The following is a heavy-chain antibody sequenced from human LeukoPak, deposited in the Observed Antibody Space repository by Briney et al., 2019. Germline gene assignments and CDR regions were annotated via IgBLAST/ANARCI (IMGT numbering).Heavy chain of an antibody. V-gene: IGHV1-2*02. CDR3: AREAYDSGSFRTDYYYMDV. CDR2: IYPNSGGT. CDR1: GYTFTGYY. J-gene: IGHJ6*03. Sequence: ASVKVSCKASGYTFTGYYMHWVRQAPGQGLEWMGWIYPNSGGTNYAQKFQGRVTVTRDTSISTAYMELSRLRSDDTAVYYCAREAYDSGSFRTDYYYMDVWGKGTAVTISS. D-gene: IGHD3-10*01.